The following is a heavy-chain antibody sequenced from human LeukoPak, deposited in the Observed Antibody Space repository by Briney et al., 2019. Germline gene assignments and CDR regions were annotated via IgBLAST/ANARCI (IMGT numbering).Heavy chain of an antibody. V-gene: IGHV3-48*02. CDR2: ISSRSSTI. J-gene: IGHJ6*02. CDR3: ASAAGHFYGMDV. CDR1: GFTFSTYS. Sequence: GGSLRLSCAASGFTFSTYSMNWVRQAPGGGLEWVSYISSRSSTIHYADSVKGRFTISRDNAKNSLYLQMNSLRDEDTAVYYCASAAGHFYGMDVWGQGTTVTVSS.